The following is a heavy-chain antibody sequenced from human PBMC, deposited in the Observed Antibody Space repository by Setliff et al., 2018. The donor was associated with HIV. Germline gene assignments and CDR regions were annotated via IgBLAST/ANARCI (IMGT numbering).Heavy chain of an antibody. J-gene: IGHJ5*02. CDR1: GDSISSHS. Sequence: PSETLSLTCTVSGDSISSHSWNWIRQSPGGGLEWIGFIFSSGSTKYNPSLQSRVTMSIDTSKNQFSLRLTSVTAADTAVYYCARRIDDSGSFPDKNWFDTWGQGSLVTVSS. V-gene: IGHV4-4*09. D-gene: IGHD3-10*01. CDR3: ARRIDDSGSFPDKNWFDT. CDR2: IFSSGST.